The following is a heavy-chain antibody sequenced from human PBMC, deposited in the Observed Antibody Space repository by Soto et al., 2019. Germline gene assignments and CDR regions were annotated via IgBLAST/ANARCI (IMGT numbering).Heavy chain of an antibody. CDR3: ARARVPAAILTYFDH. V-gene: IGHV4-59*01. Sequence: PSETLSLTCTVSGGSISSYYWSWIQQPPGKGLEWIGYIYYSGSTNYNPSLKSRVTISVDTSKNQFSLKLSSVTAADTAVYYCARARVPAAILTYFDHWGQGTLVTVSS. J-gene: IGHJ4*02. D-gene: IGHD2-2*01. CDR1: GGSISSYY. CDR2: IYYSGST.